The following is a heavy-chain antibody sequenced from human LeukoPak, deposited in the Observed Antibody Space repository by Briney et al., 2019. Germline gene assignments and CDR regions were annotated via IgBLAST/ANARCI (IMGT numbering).Heavy chain of an antibody. V-gene: IGHV4-59*07. D-gene: IGHD2-15*01. J-gene: IGHJ4*02. CDR2: IYYSGST. Sequence: SDTLSLTCTVSGGSFSSYYCTWIRQPPGKGLEWIGYIYYSGSTNYNPSLKSRVAISVDTSKTHFSLKLTSVTAADTAVYYCARGFRYCSGGSCYQKGPFDYWGQGPLVTVSS. CDR1: GGSFSSYY. CDR3: ARGFRYCSGGSCYQKGPFDY.